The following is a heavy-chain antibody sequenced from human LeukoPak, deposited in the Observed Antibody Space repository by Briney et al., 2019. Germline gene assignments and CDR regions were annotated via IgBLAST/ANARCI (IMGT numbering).Heavy chain of an antibody. CDR3: AKDGARDAAGDFDY. V-gene: IGHV3-48*03. CDR2: ISSSGSTI. D-gene: IGHD6-19*01. J-gene: IGHJ4*02. Sequence: GVSLRLSCAASGFTFSSYDVNWLRQAPGKGLEWGSYISSSGSTIYYADSVKGRFTISRDNAKNSLYLQMNSLRAEDTAVYYCAKDGARDAAGDFDYWGQGTLVTVSS. CDR1: GFTFSSYD.